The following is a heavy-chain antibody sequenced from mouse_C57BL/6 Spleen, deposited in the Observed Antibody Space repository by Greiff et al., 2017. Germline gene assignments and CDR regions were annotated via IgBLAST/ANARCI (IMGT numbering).Heavy chain of an antibody. CDR2: INPSSGYT. Sequence: VQLQQSGAELARPGASVKMSCKASGYTFTSYTMHWVKQRPGQGLEWIGYINPSSGYTKYNQKFKDKATLTADKSSSTAYMQLSSLTSEDSAVYYCARGSLDSSGYHYAMDYWGQGTSVTVSS. D-gene: IGHD3-2*02. CDR3: ARGSLDSSGYHYAMDY. CDR1: GYTFTSYT. V-gene: IGHV1-4*01. J-gene: IGHJ4*01.